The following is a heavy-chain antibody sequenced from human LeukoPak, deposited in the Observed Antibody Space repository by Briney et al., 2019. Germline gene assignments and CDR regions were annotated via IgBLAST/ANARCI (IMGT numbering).Heavy chain of an antibody. Sequence: SETLSLTCTVSGGSISSYYWSWIRQPPGKGLEWIGYIYYSGSTNYNPSLKSRVTISVDTSKNQFSLKLSSVTAADTAVYYCARDYSSGSRGWFDPWGQGTLGTVSS. CDR2: IYYSGST. J-gene: IGHJ5*02. D-gene: IGHD6-19*01. CDR3: ARDYSSGSRGWFDP. CDR1: GGSISSYY. V-gene: IGHV4-59*01.